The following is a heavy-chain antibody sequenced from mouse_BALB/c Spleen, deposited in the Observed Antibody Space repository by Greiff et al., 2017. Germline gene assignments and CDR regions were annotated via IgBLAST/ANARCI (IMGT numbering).Heavy chain of an antibody. Sequence: EVQRVESGGGLVKPGGSLKLSCAASGFTFSSYAMSWVRQSPEKRLEWVAEISSGGSYTYYPDTVTGRFTISRDNAKNTLYLEMSSLRSEDTAMYYCARGYYGSSYFDYWGQGTTLTVSS. D-gene: IGHD1-1*01. CDR3: ARGYYGSSYFDY. CDR2: ISSGGSYT. J-gene: IGHJ2*01. CDR1: GFTFSSYA. V-gene: IGHV5-9-4*01.